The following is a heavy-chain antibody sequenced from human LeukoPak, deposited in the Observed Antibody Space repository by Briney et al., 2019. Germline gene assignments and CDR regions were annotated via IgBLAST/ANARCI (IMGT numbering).Heavy chain of an antibody. CDR1: GYTFRTFW. D-gene: IGHD5-12*01. Sequence: GGSLRLCCAASGYTFRTFWMTWVRQAPGKGLEWVANINQDGGEKYYADSVKRRFTISRDNAKNSVYLQMNSLRADDTALYYCARDGGYTGYDLFDYWGQGTLVTVSS. CDR3: ARDGGYTGYDLFDY. V-gene: IGHV3-7*01. CDR2: INQDGGEK. J-gene: IGHJ4*02.